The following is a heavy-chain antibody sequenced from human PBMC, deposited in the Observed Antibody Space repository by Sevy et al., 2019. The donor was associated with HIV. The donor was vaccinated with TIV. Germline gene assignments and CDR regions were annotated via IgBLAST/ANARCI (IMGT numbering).Heavy chain of an antibody. CDR3: TRSPGIRGIGLVYFDY. CDR1: GFTFGDYA. D-gene: IGHD3-16*01. J-gene: IGHJ4*02. CDR2: IRSKAYGGTT. V-gene: IGHV3-49*03. Sequence: GGSLRLSCTASGFTFGDYAMSWFRQAPGKGLEWVGFIRSKAYGGTTEYAASVKGRFTISRDDSKSIAYLQMNSLKTEDTAVYYCTRSPGIRGIGLVYFDYWGQGTLVTVSS.